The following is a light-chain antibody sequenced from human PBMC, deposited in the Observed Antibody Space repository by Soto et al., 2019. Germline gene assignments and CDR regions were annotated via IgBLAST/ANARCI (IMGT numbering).Light chain of an antibody. V-gene: IGLV2-14*01. J-gene: IGLJ2*01. CDR1: SSDVGAYNY. CDR3: SSYTRSNTLV. CDR2: EVS. Sequence: QSALTQPASVSGSPGQSITISCTGTSSDVGAYNYVSWYQQHPGKAPKLMIFEVSDRPSGVSNRLSGSKSGNTASLTISGLQAEDEADYYCSSYTRSNTLVFGGGTKVTVL.